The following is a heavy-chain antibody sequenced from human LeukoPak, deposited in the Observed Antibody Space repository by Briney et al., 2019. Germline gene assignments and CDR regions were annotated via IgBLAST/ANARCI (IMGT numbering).Heavy chain of an antibody. CDR3: ARDLVDYDFWSGPS. Sequence: GGSLRLYCAASGFTFSSYWMRWVRPAPGKGLEWVANIKQDGSEKYYVDPVKGRFTISRDNAKNSLYLQMNSLRAEDTAVYYCARDLVDYDFWSGPSWGQGTLVTVSS. CDR2: IKQDGSEK. D-gene: IGHD3-3*01. J-gene: IGHJ5*02. V-gene: IGHV3-7*01. CDR1: GFTFSSYW.